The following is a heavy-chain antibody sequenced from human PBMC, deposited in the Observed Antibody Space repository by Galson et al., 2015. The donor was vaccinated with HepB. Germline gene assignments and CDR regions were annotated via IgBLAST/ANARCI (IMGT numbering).Heavy chain of an antibody. CDR1: GYTFSNYG. D-gene: IGHD5-18*01. CDR2: ISAFSGNT. V-gene: IGHV1-18*04. CDR3: AKTYLDTAMVYFDC. J-gene: IGHJ4*02. Sequence: SVKVSCKASGYTFSNYGITWVRQAPGQGLEWMGWISAFSGNTYYAQNLQVRLTMTTDRSTSTAYMELRSLSSDDTAVYYCAKTYLDTAMVYFDCWGQGTLVTVSS.